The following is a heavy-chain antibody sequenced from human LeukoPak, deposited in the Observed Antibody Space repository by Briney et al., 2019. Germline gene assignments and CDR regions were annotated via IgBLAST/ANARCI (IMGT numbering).Heavy chain of an antibody. J-gene: IGHJ2*01. CDR2: IIPIFGSP. V-gene: IGHV1-69*13. Sequence: ASVKVSCKASGGSISRNGIAWVRQVPGQRLEWMGGIIPIFGSPSYAEKFQDRVTITADESTNSVFMELSSLRSEDTAVYFCARDIGLIGENFWYFDLWGRSTLVTVSS. CDR1: GGSISRNG. D-gene: IGHD3-10*01. CDR3: ARDIGLIGENFWYFDL.